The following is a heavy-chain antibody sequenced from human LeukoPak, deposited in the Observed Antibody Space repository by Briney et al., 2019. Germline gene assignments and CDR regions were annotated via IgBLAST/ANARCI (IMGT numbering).Heavy chain of an antibody. Sequence: GGSLRLSCAASGFTFSDNFMSWIRQAPGKGLEWVSYISSSGSTRDYADSVKGRFTISRDNAKNSLYLQMNSLRAEDTAVYYCATPKRLSGGNWGQGTLVTVSS. CDR3: ATPKRLSGGN. V-gene: IGHV3-11*04. J-gene: IGHJ4*02. CDR2: ISSSGSTR. CDR1: GFTFSDNF. D-gene: IGHD3-16*02.